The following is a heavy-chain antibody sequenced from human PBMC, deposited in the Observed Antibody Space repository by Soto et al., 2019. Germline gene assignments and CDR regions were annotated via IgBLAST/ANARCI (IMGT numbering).Heavy chain of an antibody. V-gene: IGHV3-72*01. J-gene: IGHJ4*02. Sequence: EGTLRLSGAASGFTFSDHHMDWVRQAPGKWLGWVGRARNKAHSYTTAYAAPVKGRLTSSRGDSNNSLSLQMNSLKTADPAVCFCARLIGTSFDLWGQGNLVTVAS. CDR1: GFTFSDHH. CDR2: ARNKAHSYTT. CDR3: ARLIGTSFDL.